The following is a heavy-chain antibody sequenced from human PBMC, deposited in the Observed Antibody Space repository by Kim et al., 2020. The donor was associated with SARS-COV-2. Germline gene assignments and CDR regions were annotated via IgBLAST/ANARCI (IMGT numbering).Heavy chain of an antibody. J-gene: IGHJ4*02. V-gene: IGHV5-10-1*01. D-gene: IGHD3-10*01. Sequence: NHSPSFQGHVTISADKSISTAYLQWSSLKASDTAMYYCARRGLWFGELPNWGQGTLVTVSS. CDR3: ARRGLWFGELPN.